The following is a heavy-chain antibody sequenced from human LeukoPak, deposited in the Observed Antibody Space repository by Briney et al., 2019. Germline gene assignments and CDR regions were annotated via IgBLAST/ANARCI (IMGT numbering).Heavy chain of an antibody. Sequence: GGSLRLSCAASGFTFSSYSMNWVRQAPGKGLEWVAVIWYDGSNKYYADSVKGRFTISRDNSKNTLYLQMNSLRAEDTAVYYCARALVPAAITHWGQGTLVTVSS. J-gene: IGHJ4*02. D-gene: IGHD2-2*01. CDR1: GFTFSSYS. CDR3: ARALVPAAITH. CDR2: IWYDGSNK. V-gene: IGHV3-33*08.